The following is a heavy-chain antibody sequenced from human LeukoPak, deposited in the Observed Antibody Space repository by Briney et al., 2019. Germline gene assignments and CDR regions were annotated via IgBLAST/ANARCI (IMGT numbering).Heavy chain of an antibody. V-gene: IGHV4-39*01. CDR3: ARGYEGLNNDY. D-gene: IGHD1/OR15-1a*01. CDR1: GGSISSSSYY. CDR2: IYYSGST. Sequence: SETLSLTCTVSGGSISSSSYYWGWIRQPPGKGLEWIGSIYYSGSTYYNPSLKSRVTISVDTSKNQFSLKLSSVTAADTAVYYCARGYEGLNNDYWGQGTLVTVSS. J-gene: IGHJ4*02.